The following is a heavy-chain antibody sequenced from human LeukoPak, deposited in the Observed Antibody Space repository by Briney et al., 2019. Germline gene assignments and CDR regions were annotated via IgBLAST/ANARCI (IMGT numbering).Heavy chain of an antibody. D-gene: IGHD2-21*02. CDR3: ARLRFSPPPPRISVVTAIGWFDP. CDR1: GYTFTGYY. J-gene: IGHJ5*02. V-gene: IGHV1-2*06. CDR2: INPNSGGT. Sequence: ASVKVSCKASGYTFTGYYMHWVRQAPGQGLEWMGRINPNSGGTNYAQKFQGRVTMTRDTSISTAYLQWSSLKASDTAMYYCARLRFSPPPPRISVVTAIGWFDPWGQGTLVTVSS.